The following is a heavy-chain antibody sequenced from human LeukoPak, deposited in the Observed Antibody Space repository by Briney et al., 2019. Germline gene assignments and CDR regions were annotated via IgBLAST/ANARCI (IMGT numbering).Heavy chain of an antibody. Sequence: GGSLRLSCAASGFTFSSYWMSWVRQAPGKGLEWVANIKQDGSEKYYVDPVKGRFTISRDNAKNSLYLQMNSLRAEDTAVYYCARLGDYYDSSGLAFDYWGQGTLVTVSS. V-gene: IGHV3-7*01. CDR1: GFTFSSYW. CDR3: ARLGDYYDSSGLAFDY. D-gene: IGHD3-22*01. J-gene: IGHJ4*02. CDR2: IKQDGSEK.